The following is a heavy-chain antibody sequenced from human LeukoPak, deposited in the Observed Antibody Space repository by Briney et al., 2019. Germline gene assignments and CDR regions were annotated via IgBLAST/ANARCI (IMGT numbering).Heavy chain of an antibody. CDR2: IRYDGSNK. J-gene: IGHJ4*02. CDR3: AKAAPSYSSLYYFDY. Sequence: GGSLRLSCAASGFSFSTYSMQWVRQAPGKGLEWVAFIRYDGSNKYYADSVKGRFTISRDNSKNTLYLQMNSLRAEDMAVYYCAKAAPSYSSLYYFDYWGQGTLVTVSS. V-gene: IGHV3-30*02. CDR1: GFSFSTYS. D-gene: IGHD6-13*01.